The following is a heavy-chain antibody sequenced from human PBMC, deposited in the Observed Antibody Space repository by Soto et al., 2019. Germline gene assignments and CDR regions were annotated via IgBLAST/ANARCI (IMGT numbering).Heavy chain of an antibody. CDR1: GGSISSCGYS. CDR2: IYHSGST. CDR3: ARYSSRDNRYFDY. Sequence: SETLSLTCAVSGGSISSCGYSWSWIRQPPGKGLEWIGYIYHSGSTYYNPSLKSRVTTSVDRSKNQFSLKLSSVTAADTAVYYCARYSSRDNRYFDYWGQGTLVTVSS. J-gene: IGHJ4*02. V-gene: IGHV4-30-2*01. D-gene: IGHD6-13*01.